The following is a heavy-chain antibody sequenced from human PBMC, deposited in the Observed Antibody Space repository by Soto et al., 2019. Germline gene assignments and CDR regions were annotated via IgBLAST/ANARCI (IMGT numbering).Heavy chain of an antibody. V-gene: IGHV3-74*01. D-gene: IGHD1-26*01. CDR3: ARGGSLNWYFDL. J-gene: IGHJ2*01. Sequence: EVQLVESGGGLVQPGGSLRLSCAASGFTFSSYWMHWVRQAPGKGRVWVSRINSDGSSTSYANSVKGRFTISRDNAKNTLYLQMNSLRAEDTAVYYCARGGSLNWYFDLWGRGTLVTVSS. CDR1: GFTFSSYW. CDR2: INSDGSST.